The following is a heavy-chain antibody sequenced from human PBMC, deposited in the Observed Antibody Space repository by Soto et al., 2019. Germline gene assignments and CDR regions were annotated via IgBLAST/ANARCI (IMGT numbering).Heavy chain of an antibody. CDR1: GYTFTGYY. V-gene: IGHV1-2*04. J-gene: IGHJ3*02. CDR2: INPNSGGT. CDR3: ATNLGYYDFWSGSRALDAFDI. D-gene: IGHD3-3*01. Sequence: GASVKFSCKASGYTFTGYYMHWVRQAPGQGLEWMGWINPNSGGTNYAQKFQGWVTMTRDTSISTAYMELSRLRSDDTAVYYCATNLGYYDFWSGSRALDAFDIWGQGTMVTVSS.